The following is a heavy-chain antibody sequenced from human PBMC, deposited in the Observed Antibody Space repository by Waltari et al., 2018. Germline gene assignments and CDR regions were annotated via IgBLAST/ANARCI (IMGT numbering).Heavy chain of an antibody. CDR1: GFPFSSYG. J-gene: IGHJ4*02. V-gene: IGHV3-33*05. Sequence: QVQLVQSGGGVVQPGRSLTLSCAASGFPFSSYGMHWVRQAPGKGLEWVAVISYDGRNKYYADSVKGRFTISRDNSKDTVYLQMDSLRAEDTAVYYCARDPQGLLSYSGSYFHRWGQGTLVTVSS. CDR3: ARDPQGLLSYSGSYFHR. D-gene: IGHD1-26*01. CDR2: ISYDGRNK.